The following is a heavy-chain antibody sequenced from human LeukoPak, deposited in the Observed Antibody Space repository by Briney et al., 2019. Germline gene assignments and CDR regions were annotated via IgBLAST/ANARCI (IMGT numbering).Heavy chain of an antibody. CDR2: FDPEDGET. CDR1: GYTLTELS. D-gene: IGHD3-16*01. CDR3: ATGHFDYVWGSQSLDY. J-gene: IGHJ4*02. V-gene: IGHV1-24*01. Sequence: ASVKVSCKASGYTLTELSMHWVRQAPGKGLEWMGGFDPEDGETIYAQKFQGRVTMTEDTSTDTAYMELSSLRSEDTAVYYCATGHFDYVWGSQSLDYWGQGTLVTVSS.